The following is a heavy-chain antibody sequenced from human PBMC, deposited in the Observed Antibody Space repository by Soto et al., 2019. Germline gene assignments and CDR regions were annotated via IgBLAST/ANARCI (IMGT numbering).Heavy chain of an antibody. V-gene: IGHV1-3*01. Sequence: QVQLVQSGAEVKKPGASVKVSCKASGYTFTSYAMHWVRQAPGQRLEWMGWINAGNGNTKYSQKFQGRVTITRDTYASTAYMELSSLRSEATALYYCERDPVPYRSGWYYFDYWGQGNLVTVSS. CDR1: GYTFTSYA. CDR2: INAGNGNT. D-gene: IGHD6-19*01. J-gene: IGHJ4*02. CDR3: ERDPVPYRSGWYYFDY.